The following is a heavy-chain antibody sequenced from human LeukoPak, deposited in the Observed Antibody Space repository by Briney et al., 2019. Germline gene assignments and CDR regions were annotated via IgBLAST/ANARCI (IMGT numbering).Heavy chain of an antibody. V-gene: IGHV4-34*01. Sequence: SETLSLTCAVYGGSFSGYYWSWIRQPPWKGLEWIGEINHSGSTNYNPSLKSRVTISLDTSKNQFPLKLRSVTAADTAVYYCARGAPDAFDIWGQGTMVTVSS. CDR2: INHSGST. J-gene: IGHJ3*02. CDR3: ARGAPDAFDI. CDR1: GGSFSGYY.